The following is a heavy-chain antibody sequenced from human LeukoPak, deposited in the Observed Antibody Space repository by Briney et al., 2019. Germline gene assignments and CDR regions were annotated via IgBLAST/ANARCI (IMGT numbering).Heavy chain of an antibody. Sequence: AGGSLRLSCAASGFTFSSYAMSWVRQAPGKGLEWVSAISGSGGSTYYADSVKGRFTISRDNAKNTLYLQMNSLRAEDTAVYYCARGAYYSYYFDYWGQGTLVTVSS. CDR3: ARGAYYSYYFDY. V-gene: IGHV3-23*01. CDR2: ISGSGGST. CDR1: GFTFSSYA. D-gene: IGHD3-10*01. J-gene: IGHJ4*02.